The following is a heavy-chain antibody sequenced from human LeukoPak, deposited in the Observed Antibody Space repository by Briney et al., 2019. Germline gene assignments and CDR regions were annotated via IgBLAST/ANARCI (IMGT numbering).Heavy chain of an antibody. J-gene: IGHJ4*02. CDR2: IIPILGIA. Sequence: GASVKVSCKASGGTFSSYTISWVRQAPGQGLEWMGRIIPILGIANYVQKFQGRVTITADKSTSTAYMELSSLRSEDTAVYYCARDREVTGTTVGLDYWGQGTLVTVSS. V-gene: IGHV1-69*04. CDR3: ARDREVTGTTVGLDY. CDR1: GGTFSSYT. D-gene: IGHD1-20*01.